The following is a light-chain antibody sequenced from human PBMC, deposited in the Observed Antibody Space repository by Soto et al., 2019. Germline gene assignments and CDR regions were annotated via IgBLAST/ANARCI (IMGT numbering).Light chain of an antibody. J-gene: IGKJ1*01. V-gene: IGKV3-20*01. Sequence: EIVLTQSPGTLSLSPGERATLSCRASQSVSSNFLAWYQQKPGQAPRLLIYGASSRATGIPDRFSGGGSGTDFTLTISSLEPEDFAVYYCQQYGSSPWTFGQGTKVEIK. CDR2: GAS. CDR1: QSVSSNF. CDR3: QQYGSSPWT.